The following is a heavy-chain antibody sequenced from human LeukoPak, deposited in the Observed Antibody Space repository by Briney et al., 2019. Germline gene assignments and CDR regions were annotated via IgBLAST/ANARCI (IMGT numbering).Heavy chain of an antibody. CDR2: INPNSGGT. CDR1: GYTFTGYY. CDR3: ARVVTRLREGDYYYDLDV. V-gene: IGHV1-2*04. J-gene: IGHJ6*02. D-gene: IGHD3-16*01. Sequence: ASVKVSCKASGYTFTGYYMHWVRQAPGQGLEWMGWINPNSGGTNYAQKFQGWVTMTRDTSISTAYMELSRLRSDDTAVYYCARVVTRLREGDYYYDLDVWGQGTTVTVSS.